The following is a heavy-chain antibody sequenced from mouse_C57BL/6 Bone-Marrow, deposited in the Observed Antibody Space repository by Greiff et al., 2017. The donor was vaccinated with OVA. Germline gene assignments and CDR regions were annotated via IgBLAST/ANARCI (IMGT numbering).Heavy chain of an antibody. CDR1: GYAFSSSW. V-gene: IGHV1-82*01. CDR3: ATIYYGNYDFDY. Sequence: QVQLQQSGPELVKPGASVKISCKASGYAFSSSWMNWVKQRPGKGLEWIGRIYPGDGDTNYNGKFKGKATLTADKSSSTAYMQLSSLTSEDSAVYFCATIYYGNYDFDYWGQGTTLTVSS. D-gene: IGHD2-1*01. J-gene: IGHJ2*01. CDR2: IYPGDGDT.